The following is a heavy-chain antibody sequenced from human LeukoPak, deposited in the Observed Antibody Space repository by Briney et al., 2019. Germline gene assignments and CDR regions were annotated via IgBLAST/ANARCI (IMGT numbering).Heavy chain of an antibody. Sequence: GGPLRLSCAASGFTFSSYAMHWVRQAPGKGLEWVAVISYDGSNKYYADSVKGRFTISRDNSKNTLYLQMNSLRAEDTAVYYCAREEYGGGQGTLVTVSS. V-gene: IGHV3-30-3*01. CDR2: ISYDGSNK. CDR1: GFTFSSYA. CDR3: AREEYG. D-gene: IGHD4-17*01. J-gene: IGHJ4*02.